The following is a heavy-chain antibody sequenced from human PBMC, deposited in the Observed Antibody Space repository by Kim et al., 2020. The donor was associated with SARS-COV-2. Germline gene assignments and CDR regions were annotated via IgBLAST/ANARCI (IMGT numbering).Heavy chain of an antibody. CDR3: ARDTAMAYYYYYGMDV. V-gene: IGHV1-69*01. J-gene: IGHJ6*02. Sequence: KVQGRVTITADESTSTAYMELSSLRSEDTAVYYCARDTAMAYYYYYGMDVWGQGTTVTVSS. D-gene: IGHD5-18*01.